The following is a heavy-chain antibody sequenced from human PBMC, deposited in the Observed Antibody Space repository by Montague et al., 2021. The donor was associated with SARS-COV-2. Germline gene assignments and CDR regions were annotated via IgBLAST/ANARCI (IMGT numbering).Heavy chain of an antibody. CDR2: MYYTGHT. D-gene: IGHD2-2*01. V-gene: IGHV4-61*01. J-gene: IGHJ4*02. Sequence: SETLSLTCTVSGASVASDNFYWSWIRQPPGKGLEWIGYMYYTGHTKYNPSIESRVTMPVDPSKNQFSLTLTSVTAADTAVYYCARSRATVPARPGFDYWGQGALVTVSS. CDR3: ARSRATVPARPGFDY. CDR1: GASVASDNFY.